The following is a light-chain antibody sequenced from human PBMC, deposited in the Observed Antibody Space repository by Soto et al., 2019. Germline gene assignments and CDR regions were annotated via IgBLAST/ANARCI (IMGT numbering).Light chain of an antibody. CDR3: CSHASSSSYV. CDR2: EGT. V-gene: IGLV2-23*01. Sequence: QSALTQPASVSGSPGKSITISCSGTTSDVGGYNLVSWYQQHTAKAPKLLIYEGTQRPSGVSSRFSGSKSGNTASLTISGLQAEDEADYYCCSHASSSSYVFGTGTKV. J-gene: IGLJ1*01. CDR1: TSDVGGYNL.